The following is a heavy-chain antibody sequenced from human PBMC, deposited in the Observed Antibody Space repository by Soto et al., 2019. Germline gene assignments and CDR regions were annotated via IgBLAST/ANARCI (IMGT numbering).Heavy chain of an antibody. Sequence: ASVKVSCKASGGTFSSYAISWVRQAPGQGLEWMGGIIPIFGTANYAQKFQGRVTITADESTSTAYMELSSLRSEDTAVYYCARPYYYGSGSYYNLDYWGQGTLVTVSS. CDR3: ARPYYYGSGSYYNLDY. D-gene: IGHD3-10*01. J-gene: IGHJ4*02. CDR2: IIPIFGTA. V-gene: IGHV1-69*13. CDR1: GGTFSSYA.